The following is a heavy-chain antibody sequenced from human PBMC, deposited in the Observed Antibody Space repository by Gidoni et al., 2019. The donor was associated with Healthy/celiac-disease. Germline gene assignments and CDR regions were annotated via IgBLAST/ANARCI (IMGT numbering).Heavy chain of an antibody. CDR2: IWYDGSNK. Sequence: QVQLVESGRGVVQPGRSLRLSCAASGFPFSSYGMHWVRQAPGKGLEWVAVIWYDGSNKYYADSVKGRFTISRDNSKNTLYLQMNSLRAEDTAVYYCAREVVPAASFDYWGQGTLVTVSS. J-gene: IGHJ4*02. CDR1: GFPFSSYG. CDR3: AREVVPAASFDY. V-gene: IGHV3-33*01. D-gene: IGHD2-2*01.